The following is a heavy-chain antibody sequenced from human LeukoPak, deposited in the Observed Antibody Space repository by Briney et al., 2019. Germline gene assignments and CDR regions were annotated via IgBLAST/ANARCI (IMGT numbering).Heavy chain of an antibody. Sequence: SETLSLTCTVSGGSISSYYWSWIRQPAGKGLEWIGRIYTSGSTNYNPSLKSRVTMSGDTSKNQFSLKLSCVTAADTAVYYCARGQYYYGSGSYAKLDYWGQGTLVTVSS. D-gene: IGHD3-10*01. CDR2: IYTSGST. J-gene: IGHJ4*02. CDR3: ARGQYYYGSGSYAKLDY. V-gene: IGHV4-4*07. CDR1: GGSISSYY.